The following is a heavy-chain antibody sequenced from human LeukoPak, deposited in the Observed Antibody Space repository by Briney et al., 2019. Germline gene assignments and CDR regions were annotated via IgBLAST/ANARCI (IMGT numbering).Heavy chain of an antibody. V-gene: IGHV4-34*01. Sequence: SETLSLTCAVYGGSFSGYFWSWIRQPPGKGLEWIGEINHSGSTNYNPSLKSRVTISVDTSKNQFSLKLSSVTAADTAVYYCARVLSRQWPRQYYYYGMDVWGQGTTVTVSS. CDR1: GGSFSGYF. J-gene: IGHJ6*02. CDR3: ARVLSRQWPRQYYYYGMDV. D-gene: IGHD6-19*01. CDR2: INHSGST.